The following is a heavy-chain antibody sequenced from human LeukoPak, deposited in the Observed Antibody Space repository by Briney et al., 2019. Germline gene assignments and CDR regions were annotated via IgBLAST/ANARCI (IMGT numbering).Heavy chain of an antibody. Sequence: GASVKASCKASGYTFTGYYMHWVRQAPGQGLEWMGWINPNSGGTNYAQKFQGRVTMTRDTSISTAYMELSRLRSDDTAVYYCARSPWELLSTTLDYWGQGTLVTVSS. D-gene: IGHD1-26*01. CDR2: INPNSGGT. J-gene: IGHJ4*02. V-gene: IGHV1-2*02. CDR3: ARSPWELLSTTLDY. CDR1: GYTFTGYY.